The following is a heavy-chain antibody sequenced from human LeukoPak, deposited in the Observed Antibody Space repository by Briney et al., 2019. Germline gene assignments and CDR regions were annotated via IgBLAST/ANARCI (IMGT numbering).Heavy chain of an antibody. J-gene: IGHJ3*02. CDR1: GYSFTSYG. Sequence: ASVKVSCKASGYSFTSYGISWVRQAPGQGPEWMGWSSTDNGDTAYAQGFQGRITMTTDTSTNTAHMELRSLRSDDTAVYYCARDWYCSGGRCPDVFAIWGQGTMFTVSS. V-gene: IGHV1-18*01. D-gene: IGHD2-15*01. CDR3: ARDWYCSGGRCPDVFAI. CDR2: SSTDNGDT.